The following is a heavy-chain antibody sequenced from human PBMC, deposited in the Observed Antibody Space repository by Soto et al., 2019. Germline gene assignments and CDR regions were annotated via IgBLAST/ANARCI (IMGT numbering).Heavy chain of an antibody. D-gene: IGHD7-27*01. CDR1: GFTFSSYG. J-gene: IGHJ6*03. CDR3: AKGTGANWGYYYYYYMDV. CDR2: ISYDGSNK. V-gene: IGHV3-30*18. Sequence: GGSLRLSCAASGFTFSSYGMHWVRQAPGKGLEWVAVISYDGSNKYYADSVKGRFTISRDNSKNTLYLQMNSLRAEDTAVYYCAKGTGANWGYYYYYYMDVWGKGTTVTVSS.